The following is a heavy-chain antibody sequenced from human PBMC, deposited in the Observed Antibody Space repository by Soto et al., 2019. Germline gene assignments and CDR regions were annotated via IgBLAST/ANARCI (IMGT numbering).Heavy chain of an antibody. J-gene: IGHJ3*02. V-gene: IGHV4-34*01. D-gene: IGHD2-2*01. Sequence: PSETLSLTCAVYDGSFSGYYWSWIRQPPGKGLEWIGEINHRGSTYYNPSLKSRVTISVDTSKNQFSLKLSSVTAADTAVYYCARPNGRAAAFDAFDIWGQGTMVTVSS. CDR1: DGSFSGYY. CDR2: INHRGST. CDR3: ARPNGRAAAFDAFDI.